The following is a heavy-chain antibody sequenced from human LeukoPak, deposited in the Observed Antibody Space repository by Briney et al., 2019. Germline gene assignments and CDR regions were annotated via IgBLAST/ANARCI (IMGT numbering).Heavy chain of an antibody. CDR3: ARHSWVGVEYYFDY. D-gene: IGHD1-26*01. CDR2: VYYSGGP. Sequence: PSETLSLTCTVSGASISSSNDYLGWIRQPPGKGLEWIATVYYSGGPYYNPSLKSRVTISVDTSKNQFALKLSSVTAADTAVYYCARHSWVGVEYYFDYWGQGTLVTVSS. CDR1: GASISSSNDY. J-gene: IGHJ4*02. V-gene: IGHV4-39*01.